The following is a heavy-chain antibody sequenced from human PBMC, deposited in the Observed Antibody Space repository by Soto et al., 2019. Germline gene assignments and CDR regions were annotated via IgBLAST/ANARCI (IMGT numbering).Heavy chain of an antibody. CDR2: ISWDDGK. CDR3: AYSCLIAAAGKQEWFDP. V-gene: IGHV2-5*02. D-gene: IGHD6-13*01. CDR1: GFSLSTSGVG. Sequence: QITLKESGPTLVKPTQTLTLTCTFSGFSLSTSGVGVGWIRQPPGKALEWLALISWDDGKRYSPSLKSRLTIAKDASKNQVVLTMSVMDPVHTDTYYCAYSCLIAAAGKQEWFDPWGQGRLVTVSS. J-gene: IGHJ5*02.